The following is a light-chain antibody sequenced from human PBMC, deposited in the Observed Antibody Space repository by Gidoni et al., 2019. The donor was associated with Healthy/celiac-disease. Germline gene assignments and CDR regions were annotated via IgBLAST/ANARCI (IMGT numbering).Light chain of an antibody. CDR3: QQYHNWPPLT. CDR1: QGVSSN. J-gene: IGKJ4*01. CDR2: GAS. Sequence: EIVRTQAPATLSVSPGERATPSCRASQGVSSNLAWYHQNPGQAPRPLLFGASTRATGIPARFSGSGSGTAFTLTISSLQSEDFAVYYCQQYHNWPPLTFGGGTKVEIK. V-gene: IGKV3-15*01.